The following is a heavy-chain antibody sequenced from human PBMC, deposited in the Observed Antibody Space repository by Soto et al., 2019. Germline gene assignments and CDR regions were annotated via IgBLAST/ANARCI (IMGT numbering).Heavy chain of an antibody. CDR1: GGTFSSYA. V-gene: IGHV1-69*13. D-gene: IGHD1-26*01. CDR2: IIPIFGTA. Sequence: SVKVSCNASGGTFSSYAISWVRQAPGQGLEWMGGIIPIFGTANYAQKFQGGVTITADESTSTAYMELSSLRSEDTAVYYCAREGYGATYFDYWGQGTLVTVSS. J-gene: IGHJ4*02. CDR3: AREGYGATYFDY.